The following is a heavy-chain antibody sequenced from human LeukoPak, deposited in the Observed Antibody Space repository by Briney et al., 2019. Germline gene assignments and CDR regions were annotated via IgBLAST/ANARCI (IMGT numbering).Heavy chain of an antibody. CDR2: ISSSSSYI. D-gene: IGHD6-13*01. CDR3: ARDGEGSSWYNWFDP. CDR1: GFTLSYYN. Sequence: PGGSLRLSCAASGFTLSYYNMNWVRQAPGKGLEWVSSISSSSSYIYYADSVKGRFTIPRDNAKNSLYLQMNSLRAEDTAVYYCARDGEGSSWYNWFDPWGQGTLVTVSS. V-gene: IGHV3-21*01. J-gene: IGHJ5*02.